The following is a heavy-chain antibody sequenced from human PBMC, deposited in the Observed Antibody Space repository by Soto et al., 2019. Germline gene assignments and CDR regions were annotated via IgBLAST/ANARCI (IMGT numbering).Heavy chain of an antibody. Sequence: GGSLRLSCAASGFTFSSYGMHWVRQAPGKGLEWVAVISYDGSNKYYADSVKGRFTISRDNSKNTLYLQMNSLRAEDTAVYYCAKNRKDTAMVNYYYYGMDVWGQGTTVTVSS. CDR1: GFTFSSYG. CDR2: ISYDGSNK. V-gene: IGHV3-30*18. J-gene: IGHJ6*02. D-gene: IGHD5-18*01. CDR3: AKNRKDTAMVNYYYYGMDV.